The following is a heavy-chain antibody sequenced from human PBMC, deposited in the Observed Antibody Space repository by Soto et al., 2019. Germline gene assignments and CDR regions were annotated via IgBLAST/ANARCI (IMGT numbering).Heavy chain of an antibody. CDR1: GGSVSSGSYY. CDR3: VRDRKVVTTHVRTYYYGMDV. V-gene: IGHV4-61*01. CDR2: IYYSGST. D-gene: IGHD2-21*02. Sequence: QVQLQESGPGLVKPSETLSLTCTVSGGSVSSGSYYWSWIRQPPGKGLEWIGYIYYSGSTNYNPSLKSRVTISVDTSKNQFSLKLSSVTAADTAVYYCVRDRKVVTTHVRTYYYGMDVWGQGTTVTVSS. J-gene: IGHJ6*02.